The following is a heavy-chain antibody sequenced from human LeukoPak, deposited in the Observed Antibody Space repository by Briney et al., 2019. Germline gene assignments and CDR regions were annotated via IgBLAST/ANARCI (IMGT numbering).Heavy chain of an antibody. CDR2: FSRNGVTT. D-gene: IGHD2-21*01. CDR1: GFPFSSYA. CDR3: AKEKDTIYFDL. Sequence: GGSLRLSCAASGFPFSSYAMHWVRQAPGRGLEWVSLFSRNGVTTFYADSVRGRFTISRDNSENSVYLQMDSLTTEDTAVYYCAKEKDTIYFDLWGQGTLVTVSA. J-gene: IGHJ3*01. V-gene: IGHV3-43*01.